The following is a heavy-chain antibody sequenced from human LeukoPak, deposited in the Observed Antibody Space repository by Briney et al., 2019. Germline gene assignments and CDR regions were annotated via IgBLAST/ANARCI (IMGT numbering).Heavy chain of an antibody. CDR2: IYSGGST. D-gene: IGHD6-19*01. J-gene: IGHJ4*02. Sequence: ETLSLTCTVSGGSISSYYWSWVRQAPGKGLEWVSVIYSGGSTYYADSVKGRFTISRDNSKNTLYLQMNSLRAEDTAVYYCARNRQWLVHYFDYWGQGTLVTVSS. CDR3: ARNRQWLVHYFDY. CDR1: GGSISSYY. V-gene: IGHV3-66*01.